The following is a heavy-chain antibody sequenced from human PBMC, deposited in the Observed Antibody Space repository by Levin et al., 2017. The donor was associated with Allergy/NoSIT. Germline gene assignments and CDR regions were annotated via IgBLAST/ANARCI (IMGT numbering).Heavy chain of an antibody. V-gene: IGHV4-34*01. Sequence: PSETLSLTCAVYGGSFSGYYWSWIRQPPGKGLEWIGEINHSGSTNYNPSLKSRVNISADTSKNQFSLKVSSVTAADTAVYYCARGPLSSTRLTNWGQGTLVTVSS. CDR2: INHSGST. J-gene: IGHJ4*02. CDR1: GGSFSGYY. D-gene: IGHD2-2*01. CDR3: ARGPLSSTRLTN.